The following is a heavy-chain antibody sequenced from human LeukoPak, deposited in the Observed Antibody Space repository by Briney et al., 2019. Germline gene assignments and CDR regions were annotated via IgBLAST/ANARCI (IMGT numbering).Heavy chain of an antibody. J-gene: IGHJ3*02. CDR2: IKSKTDGGTT. Sequence: GGSLRLSCADCGFTFRNVWMKWVRQAPGKGLEWVGRIKSKTDGGTTDYAAPVKGRFTISRDDSKATLYLQMNSLKTEDTAVYYCATIGLWGFYAVDIWGQGTVVTVSS. CDR1: GFTFRNVW. D-gene: IGHD7-27*01. CDR3: ATIGLWGFYAVDI. V-gene: IGHV3-15*01.